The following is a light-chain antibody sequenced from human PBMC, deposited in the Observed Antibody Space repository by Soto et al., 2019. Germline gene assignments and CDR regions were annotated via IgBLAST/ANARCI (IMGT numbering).Light chain of an antibody. V-gene: IGKV1-5*01. CDR1: QSISSW. CDR2: DAS. CDR3: QEYNSYSWT. J-gene: IGKJ1*01. Sequence: DIQMTQSPSTLSASVGDRVTITCRASQSISSWLAWYQQKPGKAPKLLIYDASSLESGVPSRFSGGGSWTAFTLTISSLQPDDFATYDCQEYNSYSWTFGRGTKVVIK.